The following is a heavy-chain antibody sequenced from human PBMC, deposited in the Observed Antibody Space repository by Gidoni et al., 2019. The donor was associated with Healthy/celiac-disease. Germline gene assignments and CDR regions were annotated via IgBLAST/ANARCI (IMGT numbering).Heavy chain of an antibody. CDR3: ARDLEGQLGHVFDY. Sequence: QVQLQYSVPGLVKPSETLSLTCTVSGGSISSYYWSWIRHPAGTGLEWIGRIYTSGSTNYNPSLKSRVTMSVDTSKNQFSLKLSSVTAADTAVYYCARDLEGQLGHVFDYWGQGTLVTVSS. CDR2: IYTSGST. J-gene: IGHJ4*02. CDR1: GGSISSYY. V-gene: IGHV4-4*07. D-gene: IGHD6-6*01.